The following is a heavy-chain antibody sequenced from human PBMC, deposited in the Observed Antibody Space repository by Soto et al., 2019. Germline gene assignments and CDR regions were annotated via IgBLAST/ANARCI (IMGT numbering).Heavy chain of an antibody. CDR3: ARENGIAAAALSTDY. J-gene: IGHJ4*02. V-gene: IGHV3-30-3*01. CDR1: GFIFSNYA. D-gene: IGHD6-13*01. CDR2: ISYDGSNK. Sequence: GGSLRLSCAASGFIFSNYAMHWVRQAPGKGLEWVAVISYDGSNKYYADSVKGRFTISRDNSKNKLFLEMNSLRVEDTALFYCARENGIAAAALSTDYWGQGTMVTVSS.